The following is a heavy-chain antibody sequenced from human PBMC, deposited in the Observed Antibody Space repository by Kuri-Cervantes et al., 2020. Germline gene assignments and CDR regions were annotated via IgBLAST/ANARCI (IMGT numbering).Heavy chain of an antibody. J-gene: IGHJ4*02. D-gene: IGHD6-13*01. CDR2: ISSSSSTI. CDR1: GFTFSSYS. Sequence: LSLTCAASGFTFSSYSMNWVRQAPGKGLEWVSYISSSSSTIYYADSVKGRFTISRDNAKNSLYLQMNSLRAEDTAVYYCASHPASLAAAPFDYWGQGTLVTVSS. CDR3: ASHPASLAAAPFDY. V-gene: IGHV3-48*01.